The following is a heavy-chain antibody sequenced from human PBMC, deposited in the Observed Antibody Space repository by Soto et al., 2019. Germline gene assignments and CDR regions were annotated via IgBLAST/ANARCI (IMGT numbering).Heavy chain of an antibody. V-gene: IGHV4-59*01. CDR1: GGSISSYY. Sequence: SETLSLTCTVSGGSISSYYWSWIRQPPGKGLEWIGYIYYSGSTNYNPSLKSRVTISVDTSKNQFSLKLSSVTAADTAVYYCARDRQTVTTSTFDYWGQGTLVTVSS. CDR3: ARDRQTVTTSTFDY. D-gene: IGHD4-17*01. CDR2: IYYSGST. J-gene: IGHJ4*02.